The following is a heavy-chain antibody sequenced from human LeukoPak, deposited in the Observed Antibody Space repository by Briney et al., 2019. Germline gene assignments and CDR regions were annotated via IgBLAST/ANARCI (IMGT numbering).Heavy chain of an antibody. D-gene: IGHD3-10*01. J-gene: IGHJ5*02. CDR1: GFTFSSYS. V-gene: IGHV3-21*01. CDR2: ISSSSSYI. Sequence: GGSLRLSCAASGFTFSSYSKNRVRQAPGKGLEWVSSISSSSSYIYYADSVKGRFTISRDNAKNSLYLQMNSLRAEDTAVYYCARRGPGRYGSGSYGYNWFDPWGQGTLVAVSS. CDR3: ARRGPGRYGSGSYGYNWFDP.